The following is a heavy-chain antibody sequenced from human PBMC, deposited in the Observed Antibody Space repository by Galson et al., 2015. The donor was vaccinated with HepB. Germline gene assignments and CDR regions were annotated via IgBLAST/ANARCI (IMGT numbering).Heavy chain of an antibody. CDR3: ARDPSDYGDYSG. CDR1: GGTFGTGV. J-gene: IGHJ4*02. V-gene: IGHV1-69*13. Sequence: SVKVSCKASGGTFGTGVISWVRQAPGQGLEWMGGIIPILGPAKYAQKFQSRVTITADESTSTVYMEVNSLKSEDTALYYCARDPSDYGDYSGWGQGTQVTVSS. D-gene: IGHD4-17*01. CDR2: IIPILGPA.